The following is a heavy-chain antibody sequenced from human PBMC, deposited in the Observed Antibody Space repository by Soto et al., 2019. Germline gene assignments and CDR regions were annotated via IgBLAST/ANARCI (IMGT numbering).Heavy chain of an antibody. CDR2: VSATAGTT. CDR1: GFTFSNYA. Sequence: DVQLVDSGGGLVQPGGSLRLSCAASGFTFSNYAMSWVRQAPGKGLEWVSLVSATAGTTYYADSVKGRFTISRDNSRNTVYLQRNSLRADDTDVYYCAKDRLAGGFDYWGQGTLVTVSS. J-gene: IGHJ4*02. V-gene: IGHV3-23*04. D-gene: IGHD3-16*01. CDR3: AKDRLAGGFDY.